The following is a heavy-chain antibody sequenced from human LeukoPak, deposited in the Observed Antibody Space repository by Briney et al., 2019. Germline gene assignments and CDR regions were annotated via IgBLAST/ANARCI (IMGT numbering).Heavy chain of an antibody. V-gene: IGHV4-39*07. CDR1: GGSISSSSYY. CDR2: IYYSGST. J-gene: IGHJ4*02. Sequence: SETLSLTCTVSGGSISSSSYYWGWIRQPPGRGLEWSGSIYYSGSTYYNPSLKSRVTISVDTSKNQFSLKLSSVTAADTAVYYCARVVNGYYDSGWFDYWGQGTLVTVSS. CDR3: ARVVNGYYDSGWFDY. D-gene: IGHD3-22*01.